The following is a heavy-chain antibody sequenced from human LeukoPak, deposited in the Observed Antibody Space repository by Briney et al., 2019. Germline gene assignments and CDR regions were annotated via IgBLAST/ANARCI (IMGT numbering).Heavy chain of an antibody. J-gene: IGHJ6*02. Sequence: SETLSLTCTVSGGSISSYYWSWIRQPAGKGLEWIGRIYTSGSTNYNPSLKSRVTMSVDTSKSQFSLKLSSVTAADTAVYYCARDTDIVVVPAAFYYYYGMDVWGQGTTVTVSS. CDR3: ARDTDIVVVPAAFYYYYGMDV. D-gene: IGHD2-2*01. V-gene: IGHV4-4*07. CDR1: GGSISSYY. CDR2: IYTSGST.